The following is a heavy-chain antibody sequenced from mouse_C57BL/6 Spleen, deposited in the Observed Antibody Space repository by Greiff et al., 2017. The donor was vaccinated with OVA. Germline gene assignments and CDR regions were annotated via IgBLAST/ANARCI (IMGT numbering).Heavy chain of an antibody. CDR2: INPYNGGT. V-gene: IGHV1-19*01. CDR3: ARGEMDGYDDGAWFAY. CDR1: GYTFTDYY. D-gene: IGHD2-2*01. J-gene: IGHJ3*01. Sequence: EVQLQESGPVLVKPGASVKMSCKASGYTFTDYYMNWVKQSHGKSLEWIGVINPYNGGTSYNQKFKGKATLTVDKSSSTAYMELNSLTSEDSAVYYCARGEMDGYDDGAWFAYWGQGTLVTVSA.